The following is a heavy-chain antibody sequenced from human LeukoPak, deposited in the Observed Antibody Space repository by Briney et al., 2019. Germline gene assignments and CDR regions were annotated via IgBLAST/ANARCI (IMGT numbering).Heavy chain of an antibody. CDR1: GYTFTGYY. J-gene: IGHJ6*02. D-gene: IGHD3-3*01. CDR3: ARDQYDFWSGYLVYGMDV. V-gene: IGHV1-2*06. Sequence: ASVKVSCKASGYTFTGYYMHWVRQAPGQGLEWMGRINPNSGGTNYAQKFQGRVTMTRDTSISTAYMELSRLRSDDTAVYYCARDQYDFWSGYLVYGMDVWGQGTTVTVSS. CDR2: INPNSGGT.